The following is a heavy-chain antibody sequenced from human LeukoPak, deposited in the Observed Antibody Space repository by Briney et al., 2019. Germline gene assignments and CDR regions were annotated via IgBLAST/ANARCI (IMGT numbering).Heavy chain of an antibody. Sequence: PGRSLRLSCAASGFTFSSYAMHWVRQAPGKGLEWVAVISYDGSNKYYADSVKGRFTISRDNSKNTLYLQMNSLRAEDTAVYYCVRGGSYGYLLEIDYWGQGTLVTVSS. V-gene: IGHV3-30*04. CDR1: GFTFSSYA. CDR2: ISYDGSNK. CDR3: VRGGSYGYLLEIDY. J-gene: IGHJ4*02. D-gene: IGHD5-18*01.